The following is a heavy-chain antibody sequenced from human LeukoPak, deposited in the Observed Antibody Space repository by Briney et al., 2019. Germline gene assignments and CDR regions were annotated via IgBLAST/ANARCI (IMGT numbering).Heavy chain of an antibody. CDR3: ARGSPQYSYFDY. CDR1: GGSISSGDYY. D-gene: IGHD2/OR15-2a*01. Sequence: SQTLSLTCTVSGGSISSGDYYWSWIRQPPGKGLEWIGYIYYSGSTYYNPSLKSRVTISVDTSKNQFSLKLSSVTAANTAVYYCARGSPQYSYFDYWGQGTLVTVSS. V-gene: IGHV4-30-4*08. J-gene: IGHJ4*02. CDR2: IYYSGST.